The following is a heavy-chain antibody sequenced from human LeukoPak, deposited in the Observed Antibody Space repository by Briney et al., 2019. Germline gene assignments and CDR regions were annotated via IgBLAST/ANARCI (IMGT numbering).Heavy chain of an antibody. D-gene: IGHD2-21*01. J-gene: IGHJ4*02. V-gene: IGHV3-23*01. CDR3: AKDFRIGYSAHFDY. CDR2: ITTSDGNT. CDR1: GFTFSSYT. Sequence: GGSLRLSCAASGFTFSSYTMSWVRQAPGKGLEWVSTITTSDGNTYYADSVKGRFSISRDNSKNTLYLQMDSLRGEDTAVYYCAKDFRIGYSAHFDYWGQGALVTVSS.